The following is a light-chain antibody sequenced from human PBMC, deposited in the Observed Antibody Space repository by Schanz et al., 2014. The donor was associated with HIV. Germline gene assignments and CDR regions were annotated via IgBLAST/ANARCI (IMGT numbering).Light chain of an antibody. CDR2: AAS. V-gene: IGKV1-9*01. CDR3: QQYNSYWT. J-gene: IGKJ1*01. CDR1: QSVSWF. Sequence: IQMTQSPSSLSASVGDRVTITCRASQSVSWFLNWYQQKPGKAPKLLIYAASTLQSGVPSRFSGSGSGTEFTLTISSLQPEDFATYYCQQYNSYWTFGQGTKVEIK.